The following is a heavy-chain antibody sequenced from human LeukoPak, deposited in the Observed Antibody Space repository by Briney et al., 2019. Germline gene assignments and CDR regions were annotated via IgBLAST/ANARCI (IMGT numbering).Heavy chain of an antibody. D-gene: IGHD2-2*01. Sequence: SETLSLTCTVSGGSISSGGYYWIWIRQHPGKGLEWSGYIYYSGSNYYNPSLKSRVIISVDTSKNQSSLKLSSVTAADTAVYYCARSYCSSTSCSPYYYYYMDVWGKGTTVTVSS. CDR2: IYYSGSN. CDR1: GGSISSGGYY. V-gene: IGHV4-31*03. J-gene: IGHJ6*03. CDR3: ARSYCSSTSCSPYYYYYMDV.